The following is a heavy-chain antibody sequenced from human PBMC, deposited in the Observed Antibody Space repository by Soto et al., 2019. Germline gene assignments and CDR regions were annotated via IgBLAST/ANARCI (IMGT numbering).Heavy chain of an antibody. V-gene: IGHV3-11*01. J-gene: IGHJ6*02. Sequence: PGGSLRLSCEASGFPFDNYAMSWIRQAPGKGLEWISYITFSGNTVYYADSLKGRFTISRDNAKNSLYLQMNRLRAEDTAVYYCARVSWREKYGMDVWGQGTTVTVSS. CDR1: GFPFDNYA. CDR2: ITFSGNTV. CDR3: ARVSWREKYGMDV.